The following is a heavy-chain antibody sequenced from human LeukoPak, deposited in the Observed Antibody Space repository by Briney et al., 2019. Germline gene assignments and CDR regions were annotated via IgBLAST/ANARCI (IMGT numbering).Heavy chain of an antibody. CDR2: VYNSGGA. J-gene: IGHJ4*02. CDR1: GGSISSYY. CDR3: AKGPGDGYNYIVY. Sequence: SETLSLTCAVSGGSISSYYWSWIRQPPGKGLEWIGYVYNSGGATYNPSLKSRVTISVDTSKNQFSLNLRSATAADTAVYYCAKGPGDGYNYIVYWGQGTLVTVSS. D-gene: IGHD5-24*01. V-gene: IGHV4-59*01.